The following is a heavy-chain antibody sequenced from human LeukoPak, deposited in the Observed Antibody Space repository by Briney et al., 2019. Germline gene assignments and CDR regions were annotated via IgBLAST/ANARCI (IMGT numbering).Heavy chain of an antibody. CDR1: GGSISSSSYY. CDR3: ARIFDRDV. D-gene: IGHD3-22*01. J-gene: IGHJ3*01. CDR2: IHTGGST. V-gene: IGHV4-61*02. Sequence: SETLSLTCTVSGGSISSSSYYWSWVRQPAGKGLEWIGRIHTGGSTNYSPSLKSRVTMSLDTSKNQFSLKLASVTAADTAVYYCARIFDRDVWGQGTLVTVSS.